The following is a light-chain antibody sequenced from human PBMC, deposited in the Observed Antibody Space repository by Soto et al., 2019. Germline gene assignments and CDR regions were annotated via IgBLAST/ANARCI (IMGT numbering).Light chain of an antibody. CDR3: QQCGGSPT. Sequence: EIVLTQSPGTLSLSPGERATPSCRASQSVSSSYLAWYQQKPGQAPRLLICGASSRTTGIPDRFSGSGSGTEFTLTISRLEPEDFAMYYCQQCGGSPTFGQGTKVDIK. J-gene: IGKJ1*01. CDR2: GAS. V-gene: IGKV3-20*01. CDR1: QSVSSSY.